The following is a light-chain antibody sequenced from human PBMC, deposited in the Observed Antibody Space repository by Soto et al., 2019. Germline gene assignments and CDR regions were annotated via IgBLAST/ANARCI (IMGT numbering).Light chain of an antibody. V-gene: IGKV3-11*01. CDR3: QKRANWHLN. CDR1: QIVINY. Sequence: IVLTQSPATLSWSPGYTSTLSCRASQIVINYLAWYQQKPGQDHRILIYDTSNRATGIPARFSGSGSGTDFTLIIRSIEPEDFAVYYCQKRANWHLNVGGGNPGDIK. J-gene: IGKJ4*01. CDR2: DTS.